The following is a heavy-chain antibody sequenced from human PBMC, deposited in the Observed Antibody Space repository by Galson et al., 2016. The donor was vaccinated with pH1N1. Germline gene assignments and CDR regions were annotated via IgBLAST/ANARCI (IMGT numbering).Heavy chain of an antibody. Sequence: SLRLSCAASGFTFTNYWMHWVRQAPGKGLEWVANIKQDGSEKYYVDSVKGRFTISRDNAKNSLYLQMNSLRAEDTALYYCARAHGYSSGWYDYWGQGTLVTVSS. CDR2: IKQDGSEK. V-gene: IGHV3-7*03. J-gene: IGHJ4*02. D-gene: IGHD6-19*01. CDR1: GFTFTNYW. CDR3: ARAHGYSSGWYDY.